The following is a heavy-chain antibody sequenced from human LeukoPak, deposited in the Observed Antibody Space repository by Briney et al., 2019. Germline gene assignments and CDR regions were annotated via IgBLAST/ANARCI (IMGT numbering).Heavy chain of an antibody. D-gene: IGHD6-13*01. CDR2: ISPNNGSK. CDR3: AREISADGITPVGY. V-gene: IGHV1-46*01. CDR1: GYTFTSYY. J-gene: IGHJ4*02. Sequence: GASVKVSCKASGYTFTSYYMHWVRQAPGQGLEWMGIISPNNGSKSYAQKLQGRVTMTTDTSTSTAYMELRSLRSDDTAVYYCAREISADGITPVGYWGQGTLVTVSS.